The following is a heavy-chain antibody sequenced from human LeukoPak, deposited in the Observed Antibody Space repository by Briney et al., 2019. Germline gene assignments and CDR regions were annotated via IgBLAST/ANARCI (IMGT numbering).Heavy chain of an antibody. J-gene: IGHJ4*02. CDR1: GYTFTSYG. V-gene: IGHV1-18*01. Sequence: ASVKVSCKASGYTFTSYGISWVRQAPGQGLEWMGWISAYNGSTNYAQKLQGRVTMTTDTSTSTAYMELRSLRSDDTAVYYCARDQNDYDSSGYVDYWGQGTLVTVSS. CDR2: ISAYNGST. D-gene: IGHD3-22*01. CDR3: ARDQNDYDSSGYVDY.